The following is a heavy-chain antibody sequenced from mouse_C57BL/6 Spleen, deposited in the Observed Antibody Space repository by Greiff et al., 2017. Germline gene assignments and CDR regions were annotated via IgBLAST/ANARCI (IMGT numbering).Heavy chain of an antibody. CDR3: ARQKEIVFYAMDY. CDR1: GYTFTSYW. V-gene: IGHV1-7*01. CDR2: INPSSGYT. J-gene: IGHJ4*01. Sequence: QVQLQQSGAELAKPGASVKLSCKASGYTFTSYWMHWVKQRPGQGLEWIGYINPSSGYTKYNQKFKDKATLTADKSSSTADMRLCSLTYEDSAVCYCARQKEIVFYAMDYWGQGSSVTVSS.